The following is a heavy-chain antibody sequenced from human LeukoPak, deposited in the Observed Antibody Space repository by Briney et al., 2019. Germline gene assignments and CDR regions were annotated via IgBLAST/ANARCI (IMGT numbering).Heavy chain of an antibody. CDR2: YTASP. CDR3: ARSTNHDASGSYYFDS. D-gene: IGHD3-10*01. V-gene: IGHV4-30-4*01. J-gene: IGHJ4*02. Sequence: PSETLSLTCTVSGGSIRSGDYYYSWIRQPPGKGLEWIGYTASPYHNPSLKSRLTISIDTSMNQISLTLYSVTASDTAVYYCARSTNHDASGSYYFDSWGPGTLVTVT. CDR1: GGSIRSGDYY.